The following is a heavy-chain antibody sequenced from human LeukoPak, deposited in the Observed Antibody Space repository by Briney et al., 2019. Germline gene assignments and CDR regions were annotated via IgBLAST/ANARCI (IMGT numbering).Heavy chain of an antibody. J-gene: IGHJ6*02. D-gene: IGHD2-21*02. CDR3: AREGCGGDCYHYYYYGMDV. V-gene: IGHV3-33*01. Sequence: PGGSLRLSCAASGFTFSSYGMHWVRQAPGKGLEWVAVIWYDGSNKYYADSVKGRFTISRDNSKNTLYLQMNSLRAEDTAVYYCAREGCGGDCYHYYYYGMDVWGQGTTVTVSS. CDR1: GFTFSSYG. CDR2: IWYDGSNK.